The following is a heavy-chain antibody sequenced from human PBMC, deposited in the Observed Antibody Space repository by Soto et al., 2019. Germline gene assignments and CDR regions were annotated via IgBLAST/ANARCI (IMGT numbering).Heavy chain of an antibody. J-gene: IGHJ5*01. V-gene: IGHV3-23*01. D-gene: IGHD2-15*01. CDR1: GFTFSRYA. CDR3: AKDLGAGGGSCFDS. CDR2: ISGSGTNT. Sequence: VGSLRLSCAPSGFTFSRYALSWVRQAPGKGLEWVSAISGSGTNTFYADSVKGRFTISRDNSRNTLWLQMNSLRVEDTATYYCAKDLGAGGGSCFDSSGQGTLVTVSS.